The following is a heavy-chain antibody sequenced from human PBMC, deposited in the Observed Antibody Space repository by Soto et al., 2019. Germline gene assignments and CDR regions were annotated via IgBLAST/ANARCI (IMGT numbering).Heavy chain of an antibody. Sequence: QVQLQESGPGLVKPSQTLSLTCSVSGGSITSGGFYWSWVRQHPEKGLEWIAYIFHSGSTDYNPSLKSRIIISADTSKNQFSLKLTAVTAADTAVYYYLRGGIAGNWFDPWGQGTLVTVSS. CDR2: IFHSGST. CDR1: GGSITSGGFY. CDR3: LRGGIAGNWFDP. V-gene: IGHV4-31*03. D-gene: IGHD6-13*01. J-gene: IGHJ5*02.